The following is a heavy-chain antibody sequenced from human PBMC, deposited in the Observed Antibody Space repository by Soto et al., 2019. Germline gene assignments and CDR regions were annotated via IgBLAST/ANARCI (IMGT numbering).Heavy chain of an antibody. CDR1: GFTFSSYA. Sequence: PGGSQRLSCAASGFTFSSYAMSWVRQAPGKGLEWVSAISGSGGSTYYADSVKGRFTISRDNSKNTLYLQMNSLRAEDTAVYYCTKDVSYCSGGSCYVYYFDYWGQGTLVTVSS. V-gene: IGHV3-23*01. CDR2: ISGSGGST. CDR3: TKDVSYCSGGSCYVYYFDY. J-gene: IGHJ4*02. D-gene: IGHD2-15*01.